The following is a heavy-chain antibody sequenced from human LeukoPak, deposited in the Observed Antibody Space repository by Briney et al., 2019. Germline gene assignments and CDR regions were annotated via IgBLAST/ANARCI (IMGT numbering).Heavy chain of an antibody. CDR3: ARDSAGNDY. CDR1: GFTFINYW. J-gene: IGHJ4*02. Sequence: PGGSLRLSCAASGFTFINYWMNWVRQAPGKGLEWVANIDQGGSEKNYVDSVKGRFTISRDNAKNSLYLQMNSLRAEDTAVYYCARDSAGNDYWGQGTLVTVSS. CDR2: IDQGGSEK. V-gene: IGHV3-7*01. D-gene: IGHD6-13*01.